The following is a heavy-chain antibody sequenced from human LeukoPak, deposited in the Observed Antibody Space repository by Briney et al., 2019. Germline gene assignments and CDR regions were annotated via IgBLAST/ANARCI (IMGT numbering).Heavy chain of an antibody. CDR1: GFPFSDYV. D-gene: IGHD3-10*01. CDR3: ARGGATLLEYYFDY. J-gene: IGHJ4*02. Sequence: GGSLRLSCAASGFPFSDYVMHWVRQAPGKGLEWVSGINWNGGSTGYADSVKGRFTISRDNAKNSLYLQMNSLRAEDTALYYCARGGATLLEYYFDYWGQGTLVTVSS. CDR2: INWNGGST. V-gene: IGHV3-20*04.